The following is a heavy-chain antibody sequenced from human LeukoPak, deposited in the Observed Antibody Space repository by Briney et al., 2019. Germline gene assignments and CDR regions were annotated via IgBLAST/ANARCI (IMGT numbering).Heavy chain of an antibody. Sequence: SETLSLTCTVSAYSISSGYYWGWIRQPPGKGLEWIGSMYHSGSTYYNPSLKSRVTISVDKSKNQFSLKLSSVTAADTAVYYCASPRAERSTWYAVDYWGQGTLVTVSA. V-gene: IGHV4-38-2*02. CDR3: ASPRAERSTWYAVDY. J-gene: IGHJ4*02. CDR2: MYHSGST. CDR1: AYSISSGYY. D-gene: IGHD6-13*01.